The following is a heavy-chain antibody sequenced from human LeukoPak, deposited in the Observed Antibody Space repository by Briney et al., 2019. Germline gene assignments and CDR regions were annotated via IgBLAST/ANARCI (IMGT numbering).Heavy chain of an antibody. V-gene: IGHV4-59*01. J-gene: IGHJ6*03. D-gene: IGHD3-10*01. Sequence: SETLSLTCTVSGGSISSYYWSWIRQPPGKGLEWIGYIYYTGSTNYNPSLKSRVTISVDTSKNQFSLKLTSVTAADTAVYYCARVEEGYGSGRRENYYYYYMDVWGKGTTVTISS. CDR3: ARVEEGYGSGRRENYYYYYMDV. CDR1: GGSISSYY. CDR2: IYYTGST.